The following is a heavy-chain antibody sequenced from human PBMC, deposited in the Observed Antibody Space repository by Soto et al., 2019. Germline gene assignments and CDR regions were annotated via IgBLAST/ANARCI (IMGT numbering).Heavy chain of an antibody. CDR2: ISYDGSNK. J-gene: IGHJ6*03. CDR3: AKDSYKDYYMDV. D-gene: IGHD2-2*02. CDR1: GFTFSSYG. Sequence: TGGSLRLSCAASGFTFSSYGMHWVRQAPGKGLGWVAVISYDGSNKYYADSVKGRFTISRDNSKNTLYLQMNSLRAEDTAVYYCAKDSYKDYYMDVWGQGTTVTVSS. V-gene: IGHV3-30*18.